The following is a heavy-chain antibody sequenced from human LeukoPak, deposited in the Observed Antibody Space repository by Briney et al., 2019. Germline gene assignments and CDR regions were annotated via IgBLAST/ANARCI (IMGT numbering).Heavy chain of an antibody. CDR1: GGSISSYY. CDR3: ARHPVHGLNFDWPY. J-gene: IGHJ4*02. V-gene: IGHV4-59*08. D-gene: IGHD3-9*01. CDR2: IYYSGST. Sequence: SETLSLTCTVSGGSISSYYWSWIRQPPGKGLEWIGYIYYSGSTNYNPSLKSRVTISVDTSKNQFSLKLSSVTAADTAVYYCARHPVHGLNFDWPYWGQGTLVTVSS.